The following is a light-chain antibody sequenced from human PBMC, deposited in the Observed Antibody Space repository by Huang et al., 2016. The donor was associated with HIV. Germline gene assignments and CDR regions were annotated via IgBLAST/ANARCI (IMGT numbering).Light chain of an antibody. CDR2: GAS. V-gene: IGKV3-15*01. Sequence: IVMTQSPATLSVSPGERATLSCRASQSISNNLAWYQQIPGQAPRLLIYGASTRATDIPARFSGSGSGTEFTLTISSLHSEDFAIYYCQQYGNWPRTFGQGTKVEIK. CDR1: QSISNN. J-gene: IGKJ1*01. CDR3: QQYGNWPRT.